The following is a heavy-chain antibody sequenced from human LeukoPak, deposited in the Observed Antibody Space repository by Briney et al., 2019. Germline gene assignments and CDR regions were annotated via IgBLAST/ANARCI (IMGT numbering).Heavy chain of an antibody. CDR3: ASVVGGTHCFDP. D-gene: IGHD2-15*01. CDR2: IIPIFGTA. J-gene: IGHJ5*02. V-gene: IGHV1-69*13. Sequence: SVTVSCKASGGTFSIYAISWVRQAPGQGLEWMGGIIPIFGTANYAQKFQGRVTVTADESTSTAYMELSSLRSEDTAVYYCASVVGGTHCFDPWGQGTLVTVSA. CDR1: GGTFSIYA.